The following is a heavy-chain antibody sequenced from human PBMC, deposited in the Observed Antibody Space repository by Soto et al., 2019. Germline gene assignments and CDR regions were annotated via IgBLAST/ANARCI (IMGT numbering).Heavy chain of an antibody. D-gene: IGHD6-19*01. V-gene: IGHV3-72*01. CDR3: AMLGGWSGGSSGMDV. CDR1: GLIFSDYH. Sequence: EVQLVESGGGLVQPGGSLRLSCAASGLIFSDYHMDWVRQAPGKGLEWVGRIRRKANSYTTEYGASVKDRFTISRDDSKNSLYLQMHSPKSEDTAVYDCAMLGGWSGGSSGMDVWGQGTTVNVSS. CDR2: IRRKANSYTT. J-gene: IGHJ6*02.